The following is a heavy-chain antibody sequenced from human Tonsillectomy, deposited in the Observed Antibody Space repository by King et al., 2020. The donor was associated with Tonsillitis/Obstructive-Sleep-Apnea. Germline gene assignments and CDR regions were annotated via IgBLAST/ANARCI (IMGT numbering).Heavy chain of an antibody. Sequence: QLQESGPGLVKPSETLSLTCTVSGGSISSTNYYWGWIRQPPGKGLEWIGSIYYSGTTYYNPSLKSRVNIYVDTSKNQFSLKLRSVTAADTAVYYCASLGPRYSSNLYDFDYWGQRTLVTVSS. CDR2: IYYSGTT. J-gene: IGHJ4*02. V-gene: IGHV4-39*01. CDR1: GGSISSTNYY. CDR3: ASLGPRYSSNLYDFDY. D-gene: IGHD6-13*01.